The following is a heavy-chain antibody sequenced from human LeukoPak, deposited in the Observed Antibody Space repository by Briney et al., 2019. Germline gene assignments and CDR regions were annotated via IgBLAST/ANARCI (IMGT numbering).Heavy chain of an antibody. Sequence: SETLSLTCAVYGGSFSGYYWSWIRQPPGKGLEWIGEINHSGSTNYNPSLKSRVTISVDTSRNQFSLKLSSVTAADTAVYYCARHDNCSSTSCSNYFDYWGQGTLVTVSS. CDR2: INHSGST. CDR3: ARHDNCSSTSCSNYFDY. D-gene: IGHD2-2*01. V-gene: IGHV4-34*01. CDR1: GGSFSGYY. J-gene: IGHJ4*02.